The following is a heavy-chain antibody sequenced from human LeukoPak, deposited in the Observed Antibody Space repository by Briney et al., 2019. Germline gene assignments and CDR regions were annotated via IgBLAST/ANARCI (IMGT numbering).Heavy chain of an antibody. J-gene: IGHJ4*02. D-gene: IGHD3-22*01. CDR1: GYSFTTYR. CDR2: VSPGDSDT. CDR3: ARHLDDSSGYYYRTMYYFDY. Sequence: GESLKISCKGSGYSFTTYRIGWVHQMPGKGLEWMGVVSPGDSDTRYSPSFQGQVTISADKSISTAYLQWSSLKASDTAMYYCARHLDDSSGYYYRTMYYFDYWGQGTLVTVSS. V-gene: IGHV5-51*07.